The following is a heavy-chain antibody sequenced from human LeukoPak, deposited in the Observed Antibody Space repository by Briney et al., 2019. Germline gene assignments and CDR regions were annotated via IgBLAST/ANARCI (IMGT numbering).Heavy chain of an antibody. Sequence: GGSLRLSCAASGFTFDDYGMSWVRQAPGKGLEWVSGINWNGGSIGYADSVKGRFTISRDNAKNSLYLQMNSLRAEDMALYYCAKASRIAAAGYYFDYWGQGTLVTVSS. V-gene: IGHV3-20*04. CDR1: GFTFDDYG. CDR3: AKASRIAAAGYYFDY. J-gene: IGHJ4*02. CDR2: INWNGGSI. D-gene: IGHD6-13*01.